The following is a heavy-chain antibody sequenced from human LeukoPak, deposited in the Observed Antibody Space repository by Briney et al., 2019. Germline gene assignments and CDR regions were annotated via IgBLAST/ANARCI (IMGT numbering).Heavy chain of an antibody. CDR2: ISGSGGRT. V-gene: IGHV3-23*01. J-gene: IGHJ4*02. Sequence: GGSLRLSCAASGFTFSSYAMSWVRQALGKGLEWVSGISGSGGRTYYADSVKGRFTISRDNSKNTLYLQMNSLRAEDTAVYYCARGGTVTAPDYWGQGTLVTVSS. D-gene: IGHD4-17*01. CDR3: ARGGTVTAPDY. CDR1: GFTFSSYA.